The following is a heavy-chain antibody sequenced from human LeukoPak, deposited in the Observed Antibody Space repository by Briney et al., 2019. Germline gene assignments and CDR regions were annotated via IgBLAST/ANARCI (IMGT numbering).Heavy chain of an antibody. CDR1: GGSISSYY. V-gene: IGHV4-59*01. CDR3: ARDPSRGYSGYVAFDI. Sequence: PSETLSLTCTVSGGSISSYYWSWIRQPPGKGLEWIGYIYYSGSTNYNPSLKSRVTISVDTSKNQFSLKLSSVTAADTAVYDCARDPSRGYSGYVAFDIWGQGTMVTVSS. D-gene: IGHD5-12*01. J-gene: IGHJ3*02. CDR2: IYYSGST.